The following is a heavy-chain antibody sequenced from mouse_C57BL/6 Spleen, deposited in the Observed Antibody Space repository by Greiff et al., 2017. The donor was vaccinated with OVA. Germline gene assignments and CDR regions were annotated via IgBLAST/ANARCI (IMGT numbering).Heavy chain of an antibody. CDR2: IDPSDSET. CDR1: GYTFTSYW. J-gene: IGHJ3*01. Sequence: QVQLQQPGAELVRPGSSVKLSCKASGYTFTSYWMHWVKQRPIQGLEWIGNIDPSDSETHYNQKFKDKATLTVDKSSSTAYMQLSSLTSEDSAVYYCARLANWGPWFAYWGQGTLVTVSA. CDR3: ARLANWGPWFAY. D-gene: IGHD4-1*01. V-gene: IGHV1-52*01.